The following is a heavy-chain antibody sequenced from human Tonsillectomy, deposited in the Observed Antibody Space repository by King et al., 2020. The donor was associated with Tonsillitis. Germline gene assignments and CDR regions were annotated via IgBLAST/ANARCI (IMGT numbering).Heavy chain of an antibody. CDR1: GGSISNFY. CDR3: ARHVGALVAAAEFDF. D-gene: IGHD6-13*01. CDR2: IYYTGST. V-gene: IGHV4-59*08. Sequence: QLQESGPGLVKPSETLSLNCTVSGGSISNFYWSWIRQPPGEGLEGIGYIYYTGSTYYNPSLRSRLTISVDTSENQFSLKLSSVTATDTAVYYCARHVGALVAAAEFDFWGQGTLVTVSS. J-gene: IGHJ4*02.